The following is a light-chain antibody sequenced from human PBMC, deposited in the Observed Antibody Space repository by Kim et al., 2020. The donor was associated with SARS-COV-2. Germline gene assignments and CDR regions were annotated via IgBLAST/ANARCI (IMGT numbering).Light chain of an antibody. J-gene: IGLJ2*01. CDR3: CSCAGSSTLV. Sequence: GQSINIACTGTSSDVGSYNLVSWYQQHPGKAPKLMIYEVSKRPSGVSNRFSGSKSGNTASLTISGLQAEDEADYYCCSCAGSSTLVFGGGTQLTVL. CDR1: SSDVGSYNL. V-gene: IGLV2-23*02. CDR2: EVS.